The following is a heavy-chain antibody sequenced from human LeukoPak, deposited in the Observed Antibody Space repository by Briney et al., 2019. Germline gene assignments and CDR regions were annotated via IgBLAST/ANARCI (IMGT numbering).Heavy chain of an antibody. CDR2: IRSKAYGGTT. V-gene: IGHV3-49*04. CDR1: GFTFGDYA. D-gene: IGHD5-12*01. J-gene: IGHJ4*02. Sequence: GGSLRLSCTASGFTFGDYAMSWVRQAPGKALEWVGFIRSKAYGGTTEYAASVKGRFTISRDDSKSIAYLQMNSLKTEDTAVYYCTRGGIVATTRPFDYWGQGTLVTVSS. CDR3: TRGGIVATTRPFDY.